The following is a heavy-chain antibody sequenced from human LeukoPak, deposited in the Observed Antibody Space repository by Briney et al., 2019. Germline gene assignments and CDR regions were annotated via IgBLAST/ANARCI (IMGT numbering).Heavy chain of an antibody. CDR1: GYSISNGYY. D-gene: IGHD3-10*01. J-gene: IGHJ5*02. CDR2: VSHRGTT. V-gene: IGHV4-38-2*02. Sequence: SSETLSLTCIVSGYSISNGYYWVWIRQTPGKGLEWIASVSHRGTTYYNPSLKSRVTISVDTSKNQFSVKLSSVTAADPAVYYCARLRYYGSGSYPMTGNWFDPWGQGTLVTVSS. CDR3: ARLRYYGSGSYPMTGNWFDP.